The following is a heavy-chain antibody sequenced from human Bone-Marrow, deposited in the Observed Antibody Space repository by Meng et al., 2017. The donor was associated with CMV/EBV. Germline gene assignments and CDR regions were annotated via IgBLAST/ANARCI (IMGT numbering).Heavy chain of an antibody. V-gene: IGHV1-69*04. D-gene: IGHD4-11*01. CDR2: LIPILGIA. CDR3: ARAQSFAIYSNYTRWYFDP. J-gene: IGHJ2*01. Sequence: SVKVSCKASGGTFSSYAISWLRRAPGQGLEWMGGLIPILGIANYAQKFQGRVTITADKSTSTAYMELISLRPEDTAVYYCARAQSFAIYSNYTRWYFDPWGRGTLVTVSS. CDR1: GGTFSSYA.